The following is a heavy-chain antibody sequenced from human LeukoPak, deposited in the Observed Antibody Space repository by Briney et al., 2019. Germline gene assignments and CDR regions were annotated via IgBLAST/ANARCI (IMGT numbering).Heavy chain of an antibody. D-gene: IGHD3-16*01. Sequence: SETLSLTCTVSGGSISSGDYYWTWIRQPPGKGLEWIGNIFYSGSSNYNPSLKSRVAISVDTSKNQFSLKLSSVIATDTAVYYCARVNLGGGAQIDSWGQGTLVTVSS. CDR3: ARVNLGGGAQIDS. J-gene: IGHJ4*02. CDR1: GGSISSGDYY. V-gene: IGHV4-61*08. CDR2: IFYSGSS.